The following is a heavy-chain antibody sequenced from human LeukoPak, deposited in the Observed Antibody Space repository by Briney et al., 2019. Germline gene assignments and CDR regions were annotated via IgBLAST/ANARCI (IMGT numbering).Heavy chain of an antibody. Sequence: GGPLRLSCAASGFTFSRYWVSWVRQAPGKALEWVANIKPDGSEKYYVDSVEGRFTLSRDNPKNSLYQKMNSLRAEDTAVYYCARDNSDSDPEHWARWGQGTLVIVSS. D-gene: IGHD1-14*01. V-gene: IGHV3-7*05. CDR3: ARDNSDSDPEHWAR. CDR2: IKPDGSEK. J-gene: IGHJ4*02. CDR1: GFTFSRYW.